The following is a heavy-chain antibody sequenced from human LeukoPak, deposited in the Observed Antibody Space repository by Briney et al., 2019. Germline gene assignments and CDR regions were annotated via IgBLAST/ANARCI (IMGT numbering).Heavy chain of an antibody. J-gene: IGHJ6*03. CDR2: IYYSGST. Sequence: SETLSLTCTVSGGSISSYYWSWIRQPPGKGLEWIGYIYYSGSTNYNPSLKSRVTISVDTSKSQFSLKLSSVTAADTAVYYCARGLYYGYSSSWTNYYYYYYMDVWGKGTTVTISS. V-gene: IGHV4-59*01. CDR3: ARGLYYGYSSSWTNYYYYYYMDV. CDR1: GGSISSYY. D-gene: IGHD6-13*01.